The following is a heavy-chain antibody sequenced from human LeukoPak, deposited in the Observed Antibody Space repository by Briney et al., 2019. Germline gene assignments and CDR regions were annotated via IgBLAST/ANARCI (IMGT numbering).Heavy chain of an antibody. CDR1: GFTFDDYA. CDR3: AKDTPSSGFDY. V-gene: IGHV3-9*03. D-gene: IGHD3-22*01. CDR2: ISWNSGSI. J-gene: IGHJ4*02. Sequence: GGSLRLSCAVSGFTFDDYAMHWVRQAPGKGLEWVSGISWNSGSIGYADSVKGRFTISRDNAKNSLYLQMNSLRAEDMALYYCAKDTPSSGFDYWGQGTLVTVSS.